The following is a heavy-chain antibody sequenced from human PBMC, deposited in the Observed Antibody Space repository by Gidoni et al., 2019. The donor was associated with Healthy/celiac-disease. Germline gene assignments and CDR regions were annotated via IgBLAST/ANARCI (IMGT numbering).Heavy chain of an antibody. Sequence: QVQLVESGGGLVQPGRSLRLSCAASGFTFSSYGMHWVRQAPGKGLEWVAVISYDGSNKYYADSVKGRFTISRDNSKNTLYLQMNSLRAEDTAVYYCAKDREDRTDYYYGMDVWGQGTTVTVSS. CDR1: GFTFSSYG. CDR2: ISYDGSNK. D-gene: IGHD3-10*01. CDR3: AKDREDRTDYYYGMDV. J-gene: IGHJ6*02. V-gene: IGHV3-30*18.